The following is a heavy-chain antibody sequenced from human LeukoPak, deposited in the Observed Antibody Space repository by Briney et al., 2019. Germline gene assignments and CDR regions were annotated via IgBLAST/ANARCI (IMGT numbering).Heavy chain of an antibody. CDR3: ARRYCTSTSCSYFDY. CDR1: GFTFSDYY. V-gene: IGHV3-11*01. CDR2: ISSSGSTI. J-gene: IGHJ4*02. Sequence: KPGGPLRLSCAASGFTFSDYYMSWIRQAPGKGLEWVSYISSSGSTIYYADSVKGRFTISRDNSKNTLYLQMNSLRAEDTAVYYCARRYCTSTSCSYFDYWGQGTLVTVSS. D-gene: IGHD2-2*01.